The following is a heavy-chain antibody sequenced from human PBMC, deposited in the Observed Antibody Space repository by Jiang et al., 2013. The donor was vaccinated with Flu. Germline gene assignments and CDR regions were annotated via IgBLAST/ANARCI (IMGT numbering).Heavy chain of an antibody. CDR2: IHYTGST. CDR1: GDSISRDY. D-gene: IGHD3-9*01. CDR3: ARRGRQRYFAWLDL. J-gene: IGHJ4*02. V-gene: IGHV4-59*08. Sequence: LLKPSETLSLTCTVSGDSISRDYWSWVRQPPGKGLEWLGYIHYTGSTNYNSSFKSRVTISIDTSKTQFSLTLTSVTAADTAVYYCARRGRQRYFAWLDLWGQGTLVTVAS.